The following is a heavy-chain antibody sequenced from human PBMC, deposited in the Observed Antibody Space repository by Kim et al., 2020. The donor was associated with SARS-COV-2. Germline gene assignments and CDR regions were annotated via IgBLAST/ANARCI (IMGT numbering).Heavy chain of an antibody. J-gene: IGHJ4*02. CDR1: GFTFSSYS. V-gene: IGHV3-48*02. CDR2: ITSSSRTI. CDR3: ARGYVSGSYYS. D-gene: IGHD3-10*01. Sequence: GGSLRLSCAASGFTFSSYSMSWVRQAPGKGLEWVSYITSSSRTIYYADSVKGRFTMSRDNGQNSLYLQMNSLRDDDTAVYYCARGYVSGSYYSWGQGTLVTVSS.